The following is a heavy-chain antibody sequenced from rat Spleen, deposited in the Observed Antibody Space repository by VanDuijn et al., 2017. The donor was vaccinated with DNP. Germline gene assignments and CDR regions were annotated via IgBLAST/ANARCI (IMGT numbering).Heavy chain of an antibody. CDR1: RFTFNTYW. D-gene: IGHD3-8*01. V-gene: IGHV5-31*01. CDR3: VKDIRFDY. J-gene: IGHJ2*01. CDR2: ISGIGGST. Sequence: EVQLVESGGDLVQPGRSLKLSCVVSRFTFNTYWMTWFRQVPGKGLEWVASISGIGGSTYYPDSVKGRFTISGNNAKNTLYLQMNSLRAEDTATYYCVKDIRFDYWGQGVMVTVSS.